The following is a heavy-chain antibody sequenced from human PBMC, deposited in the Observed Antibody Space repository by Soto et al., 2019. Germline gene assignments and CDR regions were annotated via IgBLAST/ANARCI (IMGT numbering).Heavy chain of an antibody. CDR2: IYYSGST. V-gene: IGHV4-59*01. CDR3: ARGALKYYYDSSGYFDYYYYGMDV. D-gene: IGHD3-22*01. Sequence: SETLSLTCTVSGGSISSYYWRWIRQPPGKGLEWIGYIYYSGSTNYNPSLKSRVTISVDTSKNQFSLKLSSVTAADTAVYYCARGALKYYYDSSGYFDYYYYGMDVWGQGTTVTVSS. CDR1: GGSISSYY. J-gene: IGHJ6*02.